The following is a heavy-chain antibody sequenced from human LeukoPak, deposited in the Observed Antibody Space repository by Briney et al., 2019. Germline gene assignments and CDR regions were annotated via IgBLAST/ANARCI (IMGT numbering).Heavy chain of an antibody. J-gene: IGHJ3*02. D-gene: IGHD4-17*01. CDR3: ARQTVTKGYDAFDI. CDR1: AGSISSYY. V-gene: IGHV4-59*08. CDR2: IYYSGST. Sequence: SETLALTCSFSAGSISSYYWSWIRQPPGKGLEWIGYIYYSGSTNYNPSLKSRVTMSVDTSKNQFSLKLSSVTAADTAIYYCARQTVTKGYDAFDIWGQGTMVTVSS.